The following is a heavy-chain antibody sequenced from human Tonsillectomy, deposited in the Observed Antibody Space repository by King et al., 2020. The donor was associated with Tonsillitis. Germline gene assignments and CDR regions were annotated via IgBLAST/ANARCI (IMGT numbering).Heavy chain of an antibody. Sequence: VQLVESGGGVVQPGGSLRLSCAASGFTVDDYSMHWVRQAPGKGPEWVSLISGDGGSTYYADSVKGRFTISRDNSKNSLYLQMNSLRTEDTALYYCAKAKRIITMIEYWGQGTLVTVSS. CDR2: ISGDGGST. CDR1: GFTVDDYS. V-gene: IGHV3-43*02. J-gene: IGHJ4*02. CDR3: AKAKRIITMIEY. D-gene: IGHD3-22*01.